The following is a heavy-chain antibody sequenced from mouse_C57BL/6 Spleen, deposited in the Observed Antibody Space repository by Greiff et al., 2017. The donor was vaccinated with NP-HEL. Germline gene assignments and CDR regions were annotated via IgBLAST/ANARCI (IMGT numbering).Heavy chain of an antibody. CDR1: GYTFTSYW. V-gene: IGHV1-55*01. Sequence: VQLQQPGAELVKPGASVKMSCKASGYTFTSYWITWVKQRPGQGLEWIGDIYPGSGSTNYNEKFKSKATQTVDTSSSTAYMQLSSRTSEDSAVYYCARWNDYDAWFAYWGQGTLVTVSA. J-gene: IGHJ3*01. CDR3: ARWNDYDAWFAY. CDR2: IYPGSGST. D-gene: IGHD2-4*01.